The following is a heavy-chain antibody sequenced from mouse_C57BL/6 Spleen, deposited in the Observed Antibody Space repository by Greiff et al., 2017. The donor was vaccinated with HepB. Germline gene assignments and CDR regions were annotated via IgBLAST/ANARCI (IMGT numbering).Heavy chain of an antibody. CDR3: ATHITTVVPYWYFDV. V-gene: IGHV1-74*01. D-gene: IGHD1-1*01. CDR2: IHPSDSDT. J-gene: IGHJ1*03. Sequence: QVQLKQSGAELVKPGASVKVSCKASGYTFTSYWMHWVKQRPGQGLEWIGRIHPSDSDTNYNQKFKGKATLTVDKSSSTAYMQLSSLTSEDSAVYYCATHITTVVPYWYFDVWGTGTTVTVSS. CDR1: GYTFTSYW.